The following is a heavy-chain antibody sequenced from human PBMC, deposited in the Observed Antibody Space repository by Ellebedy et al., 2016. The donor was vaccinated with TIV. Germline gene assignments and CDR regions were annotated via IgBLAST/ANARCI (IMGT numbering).Heavy chain of an antibody. CDR3: VRESPSGYSNGYYFDY. V-gene: IGHV3-48*01. D-gene: IGHD5-18*01. CDR1: GFTFSAHS. CDR2: ISSTFNTI. J-gene: IGHJ4*02. Sequence: GGSLRLXXAASGFTFSAHSMNWVRQAPGKGLEWVAYISSTFNTIKYTGSVKGRFTISRDDAENSLSLQMDSLRVEDTAIYYCVRESPSGYSNGYYFDYWGQGTLVTVSS.